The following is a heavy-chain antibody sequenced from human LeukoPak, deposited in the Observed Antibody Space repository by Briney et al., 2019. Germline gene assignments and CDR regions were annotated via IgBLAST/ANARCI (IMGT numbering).Heavy chain of an antibody. CDR3: AKADWEDYYGSGSYYQT. D-gene: IGHD3-10*01. CDR2: ISGSGGST. CDR1: GFTFSSYA. Sequence: GGSLGLSCAASGFTFSSYAMSWVRQAPGKGLEWVSAISGSGGSTYYADSVKGRFTISRDNSKNTLYLQMNSLRAEDTAVYYCAKADWEDYYGSGSYYQTWGQGTLVTVSS. J-gene: IGHJ5*02. V-gene: IGHV3-23*01.